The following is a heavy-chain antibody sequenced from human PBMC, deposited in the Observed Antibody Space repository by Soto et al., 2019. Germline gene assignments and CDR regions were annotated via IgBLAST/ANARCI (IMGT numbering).Heavy chain of an antibody. CDR3: AKTFWSGYFEN. CDR2: ISGSGDST. J-gene: IGHJ1*01. D-gene: IGHD3-3*01. V-gene: IGHV3-23*01. Sequence: GGSLRLSCAASGFTLSNFAMSWVRQAPGKGLEWVSVISGSGDSTYYADSVKGRFTTSRDNSKKTVYLQMNSLRADDTAVYYCAKTFWSGYFENWGQGALVTVSS. CDR1: GFTLSNFA.